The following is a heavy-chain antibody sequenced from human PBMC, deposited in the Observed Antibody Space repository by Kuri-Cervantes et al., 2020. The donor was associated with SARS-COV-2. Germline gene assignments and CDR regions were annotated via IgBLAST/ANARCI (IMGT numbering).Heavy chain of an antibody. CDR3: ARVPPIVVVPAAMPSYDYYYYGMDV. J-gene: IGHJ6*02. CDR1: GAPFISFS. V-gene: IGHV4-59*01. D-gene: IGHD2-2*01. Sequence: SEPLSLTCPVSGAPFISFSWSWIRQPPGKGLDWIRYIYYIGSTNYNPSLKSRVTISVDTSKNQFSLKLSSVTAADTAVYYCARVPPIVVVPAAMPSYDYYYYGMDVWGQGTTVTVSS. CDR2: IYYIGST.